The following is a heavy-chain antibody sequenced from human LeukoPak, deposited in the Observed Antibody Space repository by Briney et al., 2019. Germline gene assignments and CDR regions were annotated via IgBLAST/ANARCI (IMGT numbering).Heavy chain of an antibody. CDR3: ARGYCSGGSCSKWDY. CDR2: ISAYNGNT. J-gene: IGHJ4*02. CDR1: GYTFTSYG. D-gene: IGHD2-15*01. V-gene: IGHV1-18*01. Sequence: ASVNVSCKASGYTFTSYGISWVRQAPGQGLEWMGWISAYNGNTNYAQKLQGRVTMTTDTSTSTAYMELRSLRSDDTAVYYCARGYCSGGSCSKWDYWGQGTLVTVSS.